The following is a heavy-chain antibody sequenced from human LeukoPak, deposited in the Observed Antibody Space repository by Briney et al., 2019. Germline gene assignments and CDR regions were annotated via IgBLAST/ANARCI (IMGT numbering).Heavy chain of an antibody. D-gene: IGHD3-3*01. CDR3: ARGQWAYDFWSGYYAFDI. CDR2: ISSSSSYI. V-gene: IGHV3-21*01. CDR1: GFTFSSYS. J-gene: IGHJ3*02. Sequence: GGSLRLSCAASGFTFSSYSMNWVRQAPGKGLEWVSSISSSSSYIYYADSVKGRFTISRDNAKNSLYLQMNSLRAEDTAVYYCARGQWAYDFWSGYYAFDIWGQGTMVTVSS.